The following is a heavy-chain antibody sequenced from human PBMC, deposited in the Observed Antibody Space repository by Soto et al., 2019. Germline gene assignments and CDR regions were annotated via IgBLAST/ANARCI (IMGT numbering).Heavy chain of an antibody. CDR2: IIPIFGTA. V-gene: IGHV1-69*01. CDR3: ARAGPEHTAMEY. Sequence: QVQLVQSGAEVKKPGSSVKVSCKASGGTFSSYAISWVRQAPGQGLEWMGGIIPIFGTANYAQKFQGRVAITADESTSTAYMERSSLRSEDTAVYYCARAGPEHTAMEYWGQGTLVTVSS. D-gene: IGHD5-18*01. J-gene: IGHJ4*02. CDR1: GGTFSSYA.